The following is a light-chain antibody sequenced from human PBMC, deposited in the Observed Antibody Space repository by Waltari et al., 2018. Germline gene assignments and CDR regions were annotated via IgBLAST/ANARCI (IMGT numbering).Light chain of an antibody. CDR2: DLN. V-gene: IGLV2-11*01. CDR3: CSYAGSYILV. CDR1: SSDVGGYNY. Sequence: QSALTQPRSVSGSPGQSVTISCTGTSSDVGGYNYVSWYQQHPGKAPKLMIYDLNKRPPGFPYRFAASTSGNTASLTICVRQAGDEADFYCCSYAGSYILVVGGGTKLTVL. J-gene: IGLJ2*01.